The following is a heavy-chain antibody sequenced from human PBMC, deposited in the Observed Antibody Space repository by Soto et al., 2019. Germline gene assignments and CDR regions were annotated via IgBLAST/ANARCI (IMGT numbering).Heavy chain of an antibody. J-gene: IGHJ4*02. D-gene: IGHD2-15*01. V-gene: IGHV1-18*01. CDR1: GYTFTSYG. CDR3: ARDDCSGGSCYNDY. CDR2: ISAYNGNT. Sequence: VASVKVSCKASGYTFTSYGISWVRQAPGQGLEWMGWISAYNGNTNYAQKLQGRVTMTTDTSTSTAYMELRSLRSDDTAVYYCARDDCSGGSCYNDYWGQGTLVTVSS.